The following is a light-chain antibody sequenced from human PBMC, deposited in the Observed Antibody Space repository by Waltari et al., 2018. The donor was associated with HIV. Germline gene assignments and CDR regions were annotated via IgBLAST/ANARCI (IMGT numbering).Light chain of an antibody. Sequence: DIRMTQSPSSLSASVGDRITITCRASQDIGSSLAWYQQMPGTIPKLLIFSASSLQSGVSSRFSGSGSGTYFTLTISSLQPEDVATYFCQKYNSAPHTFGKGTRVEI. V-gene: IGKV1-27*01. CDR3: QKYNSAPHT. CDR2: SAS. CDR1: QDIGSS. J-gene: IGKJ1*01.